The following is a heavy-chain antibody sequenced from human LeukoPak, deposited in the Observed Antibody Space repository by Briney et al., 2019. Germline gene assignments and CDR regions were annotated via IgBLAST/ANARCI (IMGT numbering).Heavy chain of an antibody. CDR3: ARVTPGGVGSFDY. D-gene: IGHD3-16*01. Sequence: PGRSLRLSCAASGFILSRYWMSWARRAPGKGLEWVADINQGGSEKLYVDSVKGRFTISRDNARNSLYLQMNSLRAEDTAIYYCARVTPGGVGSFDYWGQGTPVTVSS. CDR2: INQGGSEK. CDR1: GFILSRYW. V-gene: IGHV3-7*01. J-gene: IGHJ4*02.